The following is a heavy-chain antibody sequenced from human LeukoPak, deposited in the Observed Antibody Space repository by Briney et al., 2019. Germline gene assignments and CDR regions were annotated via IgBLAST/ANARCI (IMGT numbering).Heavy chain of an antibody. V-gene: IGHV3-74*01. Sequence: PGGSLRLSCAASGFTFTSYWMHWVRQAAGKGLVWVSRINSDGSSTSYADSVKGRFTISRDNAKNTLYLQMNSLRAEDTAVYYCAAEDPLGMDVWGQGTTVTVSS. J-gene: IGHJ6*02. CDR3: AAEDPLGMDV. CDR1: GFTFTSYW. CDR2: INSDGSST.